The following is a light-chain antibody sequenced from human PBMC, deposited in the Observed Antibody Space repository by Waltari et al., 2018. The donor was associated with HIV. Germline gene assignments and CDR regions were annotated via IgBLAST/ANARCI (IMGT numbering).Light chain of an antibody. Sequence: DIQLTQSPSFLSASVGDRVTITCRASQDIRNYLAWYQQKLGKAPKLLSYAASGLQSGVPSRFIGSGSGTRCTLTINSLQPADFATYHCQQLNEYPWTFGQGTQVEIK. CDR1: QDIRNY. V-gene: IGKV1-9*01. J-gene: IGKJ1*01. CDR2: AAS. CDR3: QQLNEYPWT.